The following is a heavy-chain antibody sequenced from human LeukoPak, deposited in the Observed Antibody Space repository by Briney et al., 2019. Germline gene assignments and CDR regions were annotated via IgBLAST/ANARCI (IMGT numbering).Heavy chain of an antibody. J-gene: IGHJ4*02. CDR2: IIPIFGTA. D-gene: IGHD6-6*01. Sequence: ASVKVSCKASGGTFSSYAISWVRQAPGQGLEWMGGIIPIFGTANYAQKFQGRVTITADESTSTAYMELSRLRSDDTAVYYCARGSLKSRSRSSEVYYWGQGTLVTVSS. CDR3: ARGSLKSRSRSSEVYY. CDR1: GGTFSSYA. V-gene: IGHV1-69*13.